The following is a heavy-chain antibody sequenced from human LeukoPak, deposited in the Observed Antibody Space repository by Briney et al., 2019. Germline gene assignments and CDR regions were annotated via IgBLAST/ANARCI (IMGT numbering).Heavy chain of an antibody. V-gene: IGHV4-31*03. Sequence: SETLSLTCTVSGGSISSGGYYWSWIRQHPGQGLEWIGYIYYSGSTYYNPSLKSRVTISEDTSKNQFSLKLSSVTAADTAVYYCVGTNYYDSSGFDYWGQGTLVTVSS. CDR3: VGTNYYDSSGFDY. J-gene: IGHJ4*02. CDR1: GGSISSGGYY. CDR2: IYYSGST. D-gene: IGHD3-22*01.